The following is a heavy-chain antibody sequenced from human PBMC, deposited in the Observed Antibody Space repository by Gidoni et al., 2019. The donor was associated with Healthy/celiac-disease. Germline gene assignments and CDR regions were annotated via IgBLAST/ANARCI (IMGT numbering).Heavy chain of an antibody. CDR1: GYTFPSYG. V-gene: IGHV1-18*01. J-gene: IGHJ4*02. CDR2: IIAYNGNT. CDR3: GRVSWFGDLFPGDY. D-gene: IGHD3-10*01. Sequence: QVQLVPSGAEVKKPGASVKVSCQASGYTFPSYGISWVRRAPGQGLEVMGWIIAYNGNTNYAEKLQGRGTMTTDTSTSTAYMELRSVRSDDTAVYYCGRVSWFGDLFPGDYWGQGTLVTVSS.